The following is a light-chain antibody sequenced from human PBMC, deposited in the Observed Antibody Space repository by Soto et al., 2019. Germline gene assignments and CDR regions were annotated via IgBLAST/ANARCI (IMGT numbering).Light chain of an antibody. CDR2: QVS. V-gene: IGLV2-18*02. Sequence: QSALTQPPSVSGSPGQSVTISCTGTSSDVGSYNRVSWYQQPPGTAPKLMICQVSNRPSGVPDRFSGSKSGNTASLTISVLQAEDEADYYCSSYTSSGTWVFGGGTKVTVL. CDR1: SSDVGSYNR. J-gene: IGLJ3*02. CDR3: SSYTSSGTWV.